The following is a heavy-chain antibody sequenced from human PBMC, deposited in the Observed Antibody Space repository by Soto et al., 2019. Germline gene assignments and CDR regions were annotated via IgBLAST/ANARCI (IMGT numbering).Heavy chain of an antibody. Sequence: QVQLVESGGGVVQPGRSLRLSCAASGFSVSTHVVHWVRQAPGKGLEWVAVLWFDGSSEYYADSVKGRFTISRDNSKNRMYLQMNSLRAEDTAVYYWARVPRYDPWYFEYWGKGTLAIVSS. V-gene: IGHV3-33*01. CDR1: GFSVSTHV. J-gene: IGHJ4*02. CDR2: LWFDGSSE. CDR3: ARVPRYDPWYFEY. D-gene: IGHD3-22*01.